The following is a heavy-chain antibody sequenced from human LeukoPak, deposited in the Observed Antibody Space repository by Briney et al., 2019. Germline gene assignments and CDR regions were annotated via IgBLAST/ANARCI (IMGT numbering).Heavy chain of an antibody. V-gene: IGHV4-59*01. CDR3: ARAYGTMVRGVIIPFDY. CDR2: IYYSGST. D-gene: IGHD3-10*01. CDR1: GGSISSYY. J-gene: IGHJ4*02. Sequence: SETLSLTCTVSGGSISSYYWSWIRKPPGKGLEWIGYIYYSGSTNYNPSLKSRVTISVDTSKNQFSLKLSSVTAADTAVYYCARAYGTMVRGVIIPFDYWGQGTLVTVSS.